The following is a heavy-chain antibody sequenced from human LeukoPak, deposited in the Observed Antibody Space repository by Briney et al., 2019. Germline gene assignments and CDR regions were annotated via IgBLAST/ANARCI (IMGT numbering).Heavy chain of an antibody. J-gene: IGHJ4*02. V-gene: IGHV4-59*08. CDR1: GGFIKTYY. D-gene: IGHD6-13*01. Sequence: SETLSLTCTVSGGFIKTYYWSWIRQPPGKGLEWIGFVRYSGNTNYNPSLKSRVTMSVDTSKSQVSLKLTSVTAADTAVYYCASLGRQQLVHGSLDYWGQGTLVTVSS. CDR3: ASLGRQQLVHGSLDY. CDR2: VRYSGNT.